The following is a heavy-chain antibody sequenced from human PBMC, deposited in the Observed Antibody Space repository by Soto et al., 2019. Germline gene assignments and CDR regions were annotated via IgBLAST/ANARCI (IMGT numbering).Heavy chain of an antibody. V-gene: IGHV1-69*09. Sequence: QVQLVQSGAEVKKPGSSVKVSCQASGGSFSDYAISWVRQAPGQGLEWMVWIIPMLGIADNAQKLQGRVIITADEYTSTVYTEVSSLSSEDTAVYYCARDGDYYDFSGVKRDYHYSGMDVWGHGTKVTVAS. J-gene: IGHJ6*02. CDR1: GGSFSDYA. CDR2: IIPMLGIA. CDR3: ARDGDYYDFSGVKRDYHYSGMDV. D-gene: IGHD3-22*01.